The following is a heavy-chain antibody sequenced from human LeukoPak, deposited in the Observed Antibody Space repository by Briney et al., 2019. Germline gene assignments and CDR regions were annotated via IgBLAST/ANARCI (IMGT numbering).Heavy chain of an antibody. D-gene: IGHD4-17*01. CDR2: IYYSGST. CDR1: GGSISSYY. V-gene: IGHV4-59*01. J-gene: IGHJ4*02. Sequence: PSETLSLTCTVSGGSISSYYWSWIRQPPGKGLEWIGYIYYSGSTNYNPPLKSRVTISVDTSKNQFSLKLSSVTAADTAVYYCASSHGDYERYYFDYWGQGTLVTVSS. CDR3: ASSHGDYERYYFDY.